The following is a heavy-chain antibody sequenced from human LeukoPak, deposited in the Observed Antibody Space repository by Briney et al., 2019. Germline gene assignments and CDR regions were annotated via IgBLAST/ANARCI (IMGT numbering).Heavy chain of an antibody. V-gene: IGHV3-11*04. Sequence: GGSLRLSCAASGFTSSDYYMSWIRQAPGKGLEWVSYISSSGSTIYYADSVKGRFTISRDNAKNSLYLQMNSLRAEDTAVYYCARDRDYYDSSGYPDAFDIWGQGTMVTVSS. CDR1: GFTSSDYY. CDR2: ISSSGSTI. D-gene: IGHD3-22*01. CDR3: ARDRDYYDSSGYPDAFDI. J-gene: IGHJ3*02.